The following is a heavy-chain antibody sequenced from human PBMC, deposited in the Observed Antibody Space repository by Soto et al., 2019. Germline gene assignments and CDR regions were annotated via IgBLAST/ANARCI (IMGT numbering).Heavy chain of an antibody. Sequence: ASVKVSCKVSGYTLTELSMHWVRQAPGKGLEWMGGFDPEDGETIYAQKFQGRVTMTEDTSTDTAYMELSSLRSEDTAVYYCATGGFDSSGYPIGGMDVWGQGTTVTVSS. V-gene: IGHV1-24*01. CDR3: ATGGFDSSGYPIGGMDV. J-gene: IGHJ6*02. D-gene: IGHD3-22*01. CDR2: FDPEDGET. CDR1: GYTLTELS.